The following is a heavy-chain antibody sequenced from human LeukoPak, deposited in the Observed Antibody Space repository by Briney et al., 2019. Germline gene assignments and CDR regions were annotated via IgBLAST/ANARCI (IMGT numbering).Heavy chain of an antibody. CDR1: GGSISSSSYY. D-gene: IGHD3/OR15-3a*01. CDR2: IYYSGST. Sequence: PSETLSLTCTVSGGSISSSSYYWGWIRQPPGKGLEWIGSIYYSGSTYYNPSLKSRVTISVDTSKNQFSLKLSSVTAADTAVYYCARDHMRTRAFDIWGQGTMVTVSS. V-gene: IGHV4-39*07. CDR3: ARDHMRTRAFDI. J-gene: IGHJ3*02.